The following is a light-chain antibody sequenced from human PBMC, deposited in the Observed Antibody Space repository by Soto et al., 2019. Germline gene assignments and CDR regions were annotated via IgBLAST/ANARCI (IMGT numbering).Light chain of an antibody. V-gene: IGKV3-15*01. CDR2: GAS. CDR3: QQYDNWPPGT. Sequence: EVVMTQSPATLSVSPGERASLSCRASQSVNINLAWYQQKPGQAPRLLIYGASTRATGIPARFSGSGSGTEFTLTISSLQSGDVAFYYCQQYDNWPPGTFGQGTKVEIK. J-gene: IGKJ1*01. CDR1: QSVNIN.